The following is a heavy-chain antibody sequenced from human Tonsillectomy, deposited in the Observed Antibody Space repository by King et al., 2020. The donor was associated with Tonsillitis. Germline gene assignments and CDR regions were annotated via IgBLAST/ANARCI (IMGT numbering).Heavy chain of an antibody. V-gene: IGHV3-30-3*01. CDR3: ARGNIVVVPAAMGVIDY. D-gene: IGHD2-2*01. CDR2: ISYDGSNK. Sequence: VQLVESGGGVVQPGRSLRLSCAASGFTFSSYAMHWVRQAPGKGLEWVAVISYDGSNKYYADSVKGRFTISRDNSKNTLYLQMNSLRAEDTAVYYCARGNIVVVPAAMGVIDYWGPGTLVTVSS. CDR1: GFTFSSYA. J-gene: IGHJ4*02.